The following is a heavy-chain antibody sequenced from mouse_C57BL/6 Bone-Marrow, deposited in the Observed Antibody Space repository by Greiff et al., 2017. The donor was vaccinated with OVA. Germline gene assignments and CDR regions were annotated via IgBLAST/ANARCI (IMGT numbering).Heavy chain of an antibody. CDR2: ISSGGSYT. Sequence: EVQLVESGGDLVKPGGSLKLSCAASGFTFSSYGMSWVRQTPDKRLEWVATISSGGSYTYYPDSVKGRFTISRDNAKNTLYLQMSSLKSEDTAMYYCAREEVLGRSFAYWGQGTLVTVSA. CDR1: GFTFSSYG. CDR3: AREEVLGRSFAY. J-gene: IGHJ3*01. D-gene: IGHD4-1*01. V-gene: IGHV5-6*01.